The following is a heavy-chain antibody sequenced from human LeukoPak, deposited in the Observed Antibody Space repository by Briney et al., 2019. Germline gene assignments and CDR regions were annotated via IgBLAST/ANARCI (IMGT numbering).Heavy chain of an antibody. CDR2: MNQDGSEI. D-gene: IGHD6-13*01. Sequence: GGSQRLSCAASGFTFSNYWMSWVRQAPGKGLEWVANMNQDGSEIYHLDSVKDRFTISRDNAMNSLYLQMNSLRAEDTAVYYCARSDSSTWYSLHDYWGQGTLVTVSS. J-gene: IGHJ4*02. V-gene: IGHV3-7*01. CDR1: GFTFSNYW. CDR3: ARSDSSTWYSLHDY.